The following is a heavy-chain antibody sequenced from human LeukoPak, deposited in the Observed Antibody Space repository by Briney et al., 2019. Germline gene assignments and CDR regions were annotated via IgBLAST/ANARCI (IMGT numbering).Heavy chain of an antibody. CDR3: ARGGFGGYDSSFDY. D-gene: IGHD5-12*01. J-gene: IGHJ4*02. CDR1: GFTFSNYW. V-gene: IGHV3-74*01. Sequence: GGSLRLSCAASGFTFSNYWMHWVRQAPGKELVWISRINSDGSSTSYADSVKGRFTISGDNPKNTLYLQMNSLRAEDTAVYYCARGGFGGYDSSFDYWGQGTLVTVSS. CDR2: INSDGSST.